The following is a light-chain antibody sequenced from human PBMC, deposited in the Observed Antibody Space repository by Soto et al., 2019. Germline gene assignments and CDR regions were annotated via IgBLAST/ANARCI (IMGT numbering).Light chain of an antibody. CDR2: AAS. CDR3: QQLNTYPIT. Sequence: IQLTQSPSSLSASVGDRVSITCRASQGINSYLAWYQQKPGKAPKLLIYAASTLQSGVPSRFSGGGSGADYILTTNSLQPEDFATYYCQQLNTYPITLGQGTRLEIK. J-gene: IGKJ5*01. V-gene: IGKV1-9*01. CDR1: QGINSY.